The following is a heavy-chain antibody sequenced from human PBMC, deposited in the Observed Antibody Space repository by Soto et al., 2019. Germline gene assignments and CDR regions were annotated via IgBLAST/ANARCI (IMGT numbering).Heavy chain of an antibody. CDR1: GFPFSSYW. V-gene: IGHV3-74*01. J-gene: IGHJ4*02. D-gene: IGHD3-9*01. Sequence: VQLEESGGDLVQRGGSLRLSCAASGFPFSSYWMHWVRHTPGKGLDWVARISGDGVTTYYADSVTGRFTVSRDNAKNTLSLQISGLRAEDTAVYYCAREYYGLLTGYYTDYWGQGTLVSVSS. CDR2: ISGDGVTT. CDR3: AREYYGLLTGYYTDY.